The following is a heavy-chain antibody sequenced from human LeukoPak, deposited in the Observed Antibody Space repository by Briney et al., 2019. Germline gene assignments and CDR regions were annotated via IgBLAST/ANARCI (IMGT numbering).Heavy chain of an antibody. D-gene: IGHD6-19*01. V-gene: IGHV3-66*01. CDR2: IYSGDST. CDR1: GFTVSSNY. CDR3: ERVAEGWFDP. J-gene: IGHJ5*02. Sequence: GGSLRLSCAASGFTVSSNYMSWVRQAPGKGLEWVSVIYSGDSTYYADSVKGRFTISRDNSKNTLYLQMNSLRAEDTAVYYCERVAEGWFDPWGQGTLVTVSS.